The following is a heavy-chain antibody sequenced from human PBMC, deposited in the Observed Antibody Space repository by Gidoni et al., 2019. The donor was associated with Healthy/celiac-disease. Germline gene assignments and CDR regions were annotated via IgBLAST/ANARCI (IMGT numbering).Heavy chain of an antibody. J-gene: IGHJ5*02. Sequence: QVQLQESGPGLVKPSQTLSLTCTVSGGSISSGSYYWSWIRQPAGKGLEWIGRIYTSGSTNYNPSLKSRVTISVDTSKNQFSLKLSSVTAADTAVYYCARSPPGITIFGVAPGWFDPWGQGTLVTVSS. V-gene: IGHV4-61*02. D-gene: IGHD3-3*01. CDR1: GGSISSGSYY. CDR3: ARSPPGITIFGVAPGWFDP. CDR2: IYTSGST.